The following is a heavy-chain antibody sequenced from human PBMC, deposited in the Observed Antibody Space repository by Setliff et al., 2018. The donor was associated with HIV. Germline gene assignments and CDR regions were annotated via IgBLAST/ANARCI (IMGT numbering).Heavy chain of an antibody. CDR2: INPSSGGT. CDR3: ARHDVVRGAIDN. V-gene: IGHV1-46*01. J-gene: IGHJ4*02. D-gene: IGHD3-10*01. Sequence: ASVKVSCKASGYTFTDNYIHWVRQAPGQGLEWMGIINPSSGGTTYAQKFQGRVNMTRDTSTSTVNMELSSLRSEDTAVYYCARHDVVRGAIDNWGQGTLVTVSS. CDR1: GYTFTDNY.